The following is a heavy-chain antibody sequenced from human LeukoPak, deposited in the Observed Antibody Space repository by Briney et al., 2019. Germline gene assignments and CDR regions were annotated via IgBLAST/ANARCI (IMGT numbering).Heavy chain of an antibody. CDR3: ARNLVGKTDFDY. Sequence: ASVKVSCKASGGIFSSYAISWVRQAPGQGLEWMGRIIPILGIANYAQKFQGRVTITWDTSATTAHMELSSLRSEDTAVYYCARNLVGKTDFDYWGQGTLVTVSS. V-gene: IGHV1-69*04. D-gene: IGHD6-19*01. CDR2: IIPILGIA. J-gene: IGHJ4*02. CDR1: GGIFSSYA.